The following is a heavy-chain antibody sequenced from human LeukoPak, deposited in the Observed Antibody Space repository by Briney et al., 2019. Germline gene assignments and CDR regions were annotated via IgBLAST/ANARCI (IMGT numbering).Heavy chain of an antibody. J-gene: IGHJ5*02. CDR1: GFTFSNYW. D-gene: IGHD6-19*01. CDR2: IGGSGSAT. V-gene: IGHV3-23*01. Sequence: GGSLRLSCVVSGFTFSNYWMSWVRQSPGRGLEWVSSIGGSGSATFYADSVKGRFTISRDNSKNTLYLQMNSLTAEDAALYYCAKKLGAVADYHWFDPWGQGTLVTVSS. CDR3: AKKLGAVADYHWFDP.